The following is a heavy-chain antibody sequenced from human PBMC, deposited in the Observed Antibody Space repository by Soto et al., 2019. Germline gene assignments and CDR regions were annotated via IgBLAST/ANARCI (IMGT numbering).Heavy chain of an antibody. J-gene: IGHJ4*02. CDR2: ISSSGSTI. Sequence: GGSLRLSCAASGFTFSDYYMSWIRQAPGKGLEWVSYISSSGSTIYYADSVKGRFTISRDNAKNSLYLQMNSLRAEDTAVYYCARDVNDYIWGSYRHLGYWGQGTLVTVSS. D-gene: IGHD3-16*02. CDR1: GFTFSDYY. CDR3: ARDVNDYIWGSYRHLGY. V-gene: IGHV3-11*04.